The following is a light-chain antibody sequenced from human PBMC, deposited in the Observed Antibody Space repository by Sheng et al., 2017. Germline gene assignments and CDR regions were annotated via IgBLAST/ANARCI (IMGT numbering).Light chain of an antibody. Sequence: DIQMTQSPSSLSASVGDRVTITCRASQGITNDLGWYQHKPGKAPKRLIYAASILQGGVPSRFSGSGSGTEFTLTISSLQPEDFATYYCLQHNSFPNTFGQGTKLEIK. CDR2: AAS. CDR1: QGITND. CDR3: LQHNSFPNT. J-gene: IGKJ2*01. V-gene: IGKV1-17*01.